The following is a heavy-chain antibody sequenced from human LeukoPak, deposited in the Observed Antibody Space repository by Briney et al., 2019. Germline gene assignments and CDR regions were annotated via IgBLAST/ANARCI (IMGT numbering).Heavy chain of an antibody. CDR3: AKVFRSSGYYFCYFDL. CDR2: ISGTGGTT. J-gene: IGHJ2*01. CDR1: GFTFSSYA. V-gene: IGHV3-23*01. Sequence: GGSLRLSCAASGFTFSSYAMSWVRQAPGKGLEWVSTISGTGGTTYYAASVKGRFTISRDNSKNTLYLQMSSLSGEDTAVYYCAKVFRSSGYYFCYFDLWGRGTLVTVSS. D-gene: IGHD3-22*01.